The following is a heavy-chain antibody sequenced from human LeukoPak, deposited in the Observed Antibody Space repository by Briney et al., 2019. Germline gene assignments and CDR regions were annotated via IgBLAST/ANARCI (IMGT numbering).Heavy chain of an antibody. CDR3: AEDLGSGTED. CDR2: INHRRST. Sequence: SETLSLTCTVSGGSISSSNYYWGWIRQPPGKGLEWIGEINHRRSTNYNPSLKSRVTISIDTSKIHFSLKLTSVTAADTAVYYCAEDLGSGTEDWGQGNLVTVSS. V-gene: IGHV4-39*02. J-gene: IGHJ4*02. D-gene: IGHD3-10*01. CDR1: GGSISSSNYY.